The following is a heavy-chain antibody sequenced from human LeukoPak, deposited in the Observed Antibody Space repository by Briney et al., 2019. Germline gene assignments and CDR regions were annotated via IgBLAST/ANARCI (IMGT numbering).Heavy chain of an antibody. J-gene: IGHJ5*02. Sequence: SETLSLTPTVSGGSISSYYWSWIRQPPRKGQEWIGYIYYSGGTNYNPSLKSRVTISVDTSKNQFSLKLSSVTAADTAVYYCAREITMVRGGRHWFDPWGQGTLVTVSS. CDR3: AREITMVRGGRHWFDP. D-gene: IGHD3-10*01. CDR2: IYYSGGT. CDR1: GGSISSYY. V-gene: IGHV4-59*01.